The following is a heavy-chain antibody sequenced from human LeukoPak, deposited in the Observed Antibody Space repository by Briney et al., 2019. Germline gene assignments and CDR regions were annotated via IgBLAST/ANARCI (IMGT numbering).Heavy chain of an antibody. CDR1: GFTFDDHA. Sequence: GGSLRLSCAASGFTFDDHAMHWVRQAPGKGLEWVSGISWNSGGIAYADSVKGRFTISRDNAKNSLYLQMNSLRAEDTALYYCSRVSAYTTSSGEFDYWGQGTLVTVSS. CDR3: SRVSAYTTSSGEFDY. CDR2: ISWNSGGI. J-gene: IGHJ4*02. D-gene: IGHD6-6*01. V-gene: IGHV3-9*01.